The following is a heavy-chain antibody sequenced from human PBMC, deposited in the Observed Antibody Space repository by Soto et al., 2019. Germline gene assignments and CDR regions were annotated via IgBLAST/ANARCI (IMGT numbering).Heavy chain of an antibody. CDR1: GFIFSDYA. CDR3: AKGAPNIDWLRKSAFDI. Sequence: GGSLRLSCAASGFIFSDYAMTWVRQAPGKGLEWVSGISGGGGTTFYADSVRGRFIISSDSFKNTLYLQMNGLRAEDTAVYYCAKGAPNIDWLRKSAFDIWGQGTMVTVSS. J-gene: IGHJ3*02. V-gene: IGHV3-23*01. D-gene: IGHD3-9*01. CDR2: ISGGGGTT.